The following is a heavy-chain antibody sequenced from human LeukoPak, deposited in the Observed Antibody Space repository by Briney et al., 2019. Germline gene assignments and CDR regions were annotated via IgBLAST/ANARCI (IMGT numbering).Heavy chain of an antibody. D-gene: IGHD3-22*01. V-gene: IGHV3-21*01. CDR3: ARYYDSSGYYRASVY. J-gene: IGHJ4*02. Sequence: PGGSLRLSCVASGFTLSSYNMNWARQAPGKGLEWVSCISGSSSTYIYYTDSVKGRFTISRDNAKNSLYLQMNSLRAEDTAVYYCARYYDSSGYYRASVYWGQGTLVTVSS. CDR2: ISGSSSTYI. CDR1: GFTLSSYN.